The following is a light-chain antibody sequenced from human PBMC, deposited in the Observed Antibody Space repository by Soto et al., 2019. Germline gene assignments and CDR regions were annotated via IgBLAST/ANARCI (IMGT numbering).Light chain of an antibody. CDR3: QHYFSYPYA. CDR1: QSVLTW. CDR2: KAS. J-gene: IGKJ2*01. Sequence: DIQMTQSPATLSASVGDTVSITCRASQSVLTWLAWYQQKPGKAPNLLIYKASRLRDGVPSRFSGSGSGTDFTLTMSSLRPDDFASYFCQHYFSYPYAFGQGTKLEI. V-gene: IGKV1-5*03.